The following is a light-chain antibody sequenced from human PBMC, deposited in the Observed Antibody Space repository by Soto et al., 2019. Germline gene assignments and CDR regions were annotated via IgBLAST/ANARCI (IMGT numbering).Light chain of an antibody. V-gene: IGKV3-11*01. Sequence: EIVLTQSPGTLSLSPGERATLSCRASQSVSRYLAWYQQKPGQAPRLLIYDASTGTTGISARFGGSGSGTDFTPTISSLEPEDFAMYYGQQRSNWPVTFGQGTKVEVK. CDR1: QSVSRY. CDR2: DAS. CDR3: QQRSNWPVT. J-gene: IGKJ1*01.